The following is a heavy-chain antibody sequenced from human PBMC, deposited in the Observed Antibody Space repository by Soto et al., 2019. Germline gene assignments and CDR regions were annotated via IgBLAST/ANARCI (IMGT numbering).Heavy chain of an antibody. CDR2: TNPNSGGT. Sequence: ASVKVSCKASGYTFTGYYMHWVRQAPGQGLEWMGWTNPNSGGTNYAQKFPGWVTMTKETSISTADMELSRRGSDDTAVYYCARERGYGMDVWGQGTTVTVSS. V-gene: IGHV1-2*04. CDR3: ARERGYGMDV. D-gene: IGHD3-10*01. CDR1: GYTFTGYY. J-gene: IGHJ6*02.